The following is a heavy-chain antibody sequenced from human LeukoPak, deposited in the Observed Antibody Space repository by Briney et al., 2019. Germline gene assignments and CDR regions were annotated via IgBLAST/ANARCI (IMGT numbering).Heavy chain of an antibody. D-gene: IGHD3-22*01. J-gene: IGHJ4*02. CDR2: ISSSSSYI. V-gene: IGHV3-21*01. Sequence: GGSLRLSCATSGFTFSSYSMNWVRQAPGKGLEWVSCISSSSSYIYYTDSVKGRFTISRDNAKNSLTLQMYSLRAEDTAVYYCARDLKYYDSSGFDYWGQGTLVTVSS. CDR3: ARDLKYYDSSGFDY. CDR1: GFTFSSYS.